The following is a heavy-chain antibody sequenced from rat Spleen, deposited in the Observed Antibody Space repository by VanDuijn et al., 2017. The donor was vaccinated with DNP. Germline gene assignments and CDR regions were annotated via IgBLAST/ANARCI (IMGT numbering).Heavy chain of an antibody. V-gene: IGHV5-31*01. CDR3: ARDPYPGPYYFDY. CDR1: GFTFNNYW. D-gene: IGHD1-4*01. CDR2: ITGGSGIT. J-gene: IGHJ2*01. Sequence: EVQLVESGGGLVQPGRSLKLSCVASGFTFNNYWMTWIRQVPGKGLEWIASITGGSGITSYPDSVKGRFTISRDDAKDTLSLQMNSLRSDDTATYYCARDPYPGPYYFDYWGQGVMVTVSS.